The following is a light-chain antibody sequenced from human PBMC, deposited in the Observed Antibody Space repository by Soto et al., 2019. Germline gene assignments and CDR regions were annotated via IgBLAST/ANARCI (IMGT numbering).Light chain of an antibody. V-gene: IGLV2-8*01. J-gene: IGLJ1*01. CDR1: SSDVGSYNY. Sequence: QSVLTQPASVSGSPGQSITISCTGTSSDVGSYNYVSWYQQHPGKAPKLMIYEVSKRPSGVPDRFSGSKSGNTASLTVSGLQAEDEADYYCSSYAGSNNLGVFGTGTKVTVL. CDR3: SSYAGSNNLGV. CDR2: EVS.